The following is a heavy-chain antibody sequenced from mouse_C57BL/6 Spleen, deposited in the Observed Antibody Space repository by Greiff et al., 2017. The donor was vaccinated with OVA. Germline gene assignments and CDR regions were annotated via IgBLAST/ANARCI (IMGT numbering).Heavy chain of an antibody. Sequence: QVQLQQSGAELVKPGASVKISCKASGYAFSSYWMNWVKQRPGKGVEWIGQIYPGDGDTNYNGKFKGKATLTADKSSSTAYMQLSSLTSEESAVYFCAPTTVVANAMDYWGQGTSVTVSS. D-gene: IGHD1-1*01. V-gene: IGHV1-80*01. CDR3: APTTVVANAMDY. J-gene: IGHJ4*01. CDR1: GYAFSSYW. CDR2: IYPGDGDT.